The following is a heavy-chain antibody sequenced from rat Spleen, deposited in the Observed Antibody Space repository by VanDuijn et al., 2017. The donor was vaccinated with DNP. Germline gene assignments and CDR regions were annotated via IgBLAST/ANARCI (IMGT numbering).Heavy chain of an antibody. CDR2: IVYDGSST. J-gene: IGHJ3*01. CDR1: GFTFSDYN. CDR3: TTDPTEGPLNWLAY. V-gene: IGHV5S10*01. Sequence: EVQLVESGGGLVQPGRSLKLSCAASGFTFSDYNMAWVRQAPKKGLEWVATIVYDGSSTYYRDSVKGRFTISRDNAEGNLYLQMDSLKSEDTATYYCTTDPTEGPLNWLAYWGQGTLVTVSS. D-gene: IGHD1-11*01.